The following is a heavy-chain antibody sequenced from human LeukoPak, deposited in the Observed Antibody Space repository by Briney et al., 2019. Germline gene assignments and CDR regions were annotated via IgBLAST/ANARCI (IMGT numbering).Heavy chain of an antibody. Sequence: GASVKVSCKVSGSTLSDLSMHWVRQAPGQGLEWMGWINPNSGGTNYAQKFQGRVTMTRDTSISTAYMELSRLRSDDTAVYYCARAMELIMDDYWGQGTLVTVSS. CDR1: GSTLSDLS. J-gene: IGHJ4*02. CDR3: ARAMELIMDDY. V-gene: IGHV1-2*02. D-gene: IGHD3-10*01. CDR2: INPNSGGT.